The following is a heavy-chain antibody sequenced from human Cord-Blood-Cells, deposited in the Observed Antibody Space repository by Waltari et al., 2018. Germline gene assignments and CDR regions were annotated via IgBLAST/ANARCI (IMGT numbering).Heavy chain of an antibody. CDR1: GYTFTGYY. J-gene: IGHJ4*02. D-gene: IGHD2-2*01. V-gene: IGHV1-2*02. CDR2: INPKRGGT. Sequence: QVQLVQSGAEVKKPGASVKVSCKASGYTFTGYYMHWVRQAPGQGLEWIGWINPKRGGTSYAQKFQGRVTMTRDTSSSTAYMALSRLRSDDTAVYYCARDRCSSTSCYRDFDYWGQGTLVTVSS. CDR3: ARDRCSSTSCYRDFDY.